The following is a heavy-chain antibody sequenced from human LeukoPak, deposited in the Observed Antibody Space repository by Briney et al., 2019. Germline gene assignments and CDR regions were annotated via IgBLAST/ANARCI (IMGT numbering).Heavy chain of an antibody. Sequence: ASVKVSCKASGYTFTSYDINWVRQATGQGLEWMGRMNPNSGNTGYAQKFQGRVTITRNTSISTAYMELSSLRSEDTAVYYCAREPHYYYYMDVWGKGTTVTVSS. J-gene: IGHJ6*03. V-gene: IGHV1-8*03. D-gene: IGHD1-14*01. CDR1: GYTFTSYD. CDR3: AREPHYYYYMDV. CDR2: MNPNSGNT.